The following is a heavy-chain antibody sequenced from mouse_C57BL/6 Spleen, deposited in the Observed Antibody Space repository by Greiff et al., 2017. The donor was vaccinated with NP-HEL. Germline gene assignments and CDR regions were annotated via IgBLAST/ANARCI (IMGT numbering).Heavy chain of an antibody. CDR1: GYAFSSYW. Sequence: VQLQQSGAELVKPGASVKISCKASGYAFSSYWMNWVKQRPGKGLEWIGQIYPGDGDTNYNGKFKGKATLTADKSSSTSYMQLSSLTSEDSAVYFCARGGDYYSNYDWYFDVWGTGTTVTVSS. V-gene: IGHV1-80*01. CDR2: IYPGDGDT. J-gene: IGHJ1*03. D-gene: IGHD2-5*01. CDR3: ARGGDYYSNYDWYFDV.